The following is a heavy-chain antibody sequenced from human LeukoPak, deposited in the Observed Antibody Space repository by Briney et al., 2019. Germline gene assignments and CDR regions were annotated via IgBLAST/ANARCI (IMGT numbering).Heavy chain of an antibody. CDR2: TRNKANSYTT. D-gene: IGHD5-18*01. J-gene: IGHJ4*02. V-gene: IGHV3-72*01. CDR1: GFTFSDHY. Sequence: GGSLRLSCAASGFTFSDHYMDWVRQAPGKGLEWVGRTRNKANSYTTEYAASVKGRFTISRDDSKSSLYLQMNSLKTEDTAVYYCARVYSYGSYYLDYWGQGTLVTVSS. CDR3: ARVYSYGSYYLDY.